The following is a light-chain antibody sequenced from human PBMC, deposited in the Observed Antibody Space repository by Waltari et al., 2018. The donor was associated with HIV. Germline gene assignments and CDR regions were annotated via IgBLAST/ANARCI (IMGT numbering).Light chain of an antibody. J-gene: IGLJ2*01. CDR1: TSNIRAGYA. CDR2: GNT. CDR3: QSYDSSLSGVI. V-gene: IGLV1-40*01. Sequence: QSVLPQPPSVSGAPGQRVTIPCTGNTSNIRAGYAFPWYQQLPGTAPKLPIYGNTHRPSGVPHRFAGPTSGPSASLAITGLQADDEADFYCQSYDSSLSGVIFGGGTKLTVL.